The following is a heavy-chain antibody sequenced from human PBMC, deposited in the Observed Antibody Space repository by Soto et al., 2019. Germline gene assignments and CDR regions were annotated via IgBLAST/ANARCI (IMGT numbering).Heavy chain of an antibody. D-gene: IGHD2-15*01. J-gene: IGHJ4*02. CDR1: GGTFSSYA. CDR2: IIPIFGTA. Sequence: QVQLVQSGAEVKKPGSSVKVSCKASGGTFSSYAISWVRHAPGQGLEWMGGIIPIFGTANYAQKFQGRVTITADESTSTAYLDLSSLRSEDTAVYYCAKGTPYCSGGSCYPYYFDYWGQGTLVTVSS. CDR3: AKGTPYCSGGSCYPYYFDY. V-gene: IGHV1-69*12.